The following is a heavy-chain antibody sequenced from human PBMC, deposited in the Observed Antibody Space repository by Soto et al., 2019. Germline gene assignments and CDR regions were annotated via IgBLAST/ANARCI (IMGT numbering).Heavy chain of an antibody. CDR1: GFTFSSYW. D-gene: IGHD6-19*01. CDR2: IKQDGSEK. CDR3: ARVSSGWYMGYYYGMDV. Sequence: PGGSLRLSCAASGFTFSSYWMSWVRQAPGKGLEWVANIKQDGSEKYYVDSVKGRFTISRDNAKNSLYLQMNSLRAEDTAVYYCARVSSGWYMGYYYGMDVWGQGTTVTVSS. J-gene: IGHJ6*02. V-gene: IGHV3-7*01.